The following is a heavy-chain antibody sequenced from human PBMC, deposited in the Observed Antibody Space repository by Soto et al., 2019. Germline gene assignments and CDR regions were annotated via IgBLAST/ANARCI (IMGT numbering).Heavy chain of an antibody. CDR1: GYKFTTYW. CDR3: VATYGDYLDY. V-gene: IGHV5-51*01. J-gene: IGHJ4*02. Sequence: PGESLKISCKGSGYKFTTYWIGWVRQMPGKGLEWMAIIYPDDSDSRYSPSFQGQVTISADKSISTAYLQWSSLKASDTAIYYCVATYGDYLDYWGQGTLVTVCS. CDR2: IYPDDSDS. D-gene: IGHD4-17*01.